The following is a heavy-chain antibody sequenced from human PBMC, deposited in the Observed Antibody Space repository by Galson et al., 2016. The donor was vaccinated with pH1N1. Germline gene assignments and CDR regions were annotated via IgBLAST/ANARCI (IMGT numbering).Heavy chain of an antibody. Sequence: SVKVSCKASGGPLSSYATGWVRQAPGQGPEWMGGIMPIFGTTKYEQKFQGRVTITADEMSGSAYMELIGLTSMDTAVYYCVRSTGYNKVNGPFDVWGQGTLVIVSS. D-gene: IGHD1-14*01. CDR3: VRSTGYNKVNGPFDV. CDR1: GGPLSSYA. J-gene: IGHJ3*01. CDR2: IMPIFGTT. V-gene: IGHV1-69*13.